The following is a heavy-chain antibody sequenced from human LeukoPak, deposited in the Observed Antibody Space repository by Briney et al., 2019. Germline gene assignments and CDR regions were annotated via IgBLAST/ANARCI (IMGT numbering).Heavy chain of an antibody. CDR3: ANGLGWLTDVFDI. CDR1: GFTFSRYS. J-gene: IGHJ3*02. Sequence: GGSLRLSCAASGFTFSRYSMNWVRQAPGKGLEWVSSISDDGKYIYYADSVKGRFSISRDNAKSSLYLQMNSLRAEDTAVYYCANGLGWLTDVFDIWGQGTMVTVSS. D-gene: IGHD2-21*01. V-gene: IGHV3-21*04. CDR2: ISDDGKYI.